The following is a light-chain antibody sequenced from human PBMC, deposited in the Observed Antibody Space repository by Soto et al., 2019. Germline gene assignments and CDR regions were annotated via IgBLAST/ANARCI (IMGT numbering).Light chain of an antibody. CDR1: QSVSSSY. CDR2: GAS. Sequence: EIVLTQSPGTLSLSPGERATLSCRASQSVSSSYLAWYQQKPGQAPRLLIYGASSRATGIPDRFSGSGSGTYFTLTISILEPEDFAVYYCQQYGSSPSITFGQGTRLEIK. J-gene: IGKJ5*01. V-gene: IGKV3-20*01. CDR3: QQYGSSPSIT.